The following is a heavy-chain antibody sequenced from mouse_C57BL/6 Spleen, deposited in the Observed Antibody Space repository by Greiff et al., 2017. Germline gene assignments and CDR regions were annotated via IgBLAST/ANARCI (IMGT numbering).Heavy chain of an antibody. D-gene: IGHD2-5*01. V-gene: IGHV1-55*01. CDR1: GYTFTSYW. CDR3: ARSNGENYYAMDY. J-gene: IGHJ4*01. CDR2: IYPGSGST. Sequence: QVQLKQPGAELVKPGASVKMSCKASGYTFTSYWITWVKQRPGQGLEWIGDIYPGSGSTNYNEKFKSKATLTVDTSSSTAYMQLSSLTSEDSAVYYCARSNGENYYAMDYWGQGTSVTVSS.